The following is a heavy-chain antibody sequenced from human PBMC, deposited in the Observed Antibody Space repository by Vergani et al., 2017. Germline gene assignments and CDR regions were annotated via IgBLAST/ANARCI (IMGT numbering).Heavy chain of an antibody. Sequence: QVQLVQSGAEVKKPGSSVKVSCKASGGTFSSYAISWVRQAPGQGLEWMGGIIPIFGTANYAQKFQGRVTITADESTSTAYMELGSVRSEDTAVYYCARGGPPGSSRGALFDYWGQGTLVTGSS. V-gene: IGHV1-69*01. CDR3: ARGGPPGSSRGALFDY. J-gene: IGHJ4*02. D-gene: IGHD6-6*01. CDR1: GGTFSSYA. CDR2: IIPIFGTA.